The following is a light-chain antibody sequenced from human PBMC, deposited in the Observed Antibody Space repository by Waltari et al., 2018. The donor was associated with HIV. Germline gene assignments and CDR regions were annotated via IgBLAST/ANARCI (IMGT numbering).Light chain of an antibody. Sequence: VLTQSPSASASLGDSVKLTCTLASGHITYAIAWHQHRPEKGPRFLIKINSDGSHYKGDDIPDRFSGSSSGAERFLIISTVQSDDEADYYCQSWGAGGVFGGGTKLTVL. CDR2: INSDGSH. CDR3: QSWGAGGV. J-gene: IGLJ3*02. CDR1: SGHITYA. V-gene: IGLV4-69*01.